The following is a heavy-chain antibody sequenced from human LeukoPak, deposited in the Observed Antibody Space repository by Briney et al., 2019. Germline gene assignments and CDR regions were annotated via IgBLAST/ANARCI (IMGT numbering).Heavy chain of an antibody. CDR2: ISYDGSNK. CDR1: GFTFSSYG. V-gene: IGHV3-30*18. CDR3: AKAPTPIYSGSYFSFDY. D-gene: IGHD1-26*01. Sequence: GGSLRLSCAASGFTFSSYGMHWVRQAPGKGLEWVAVISYDGSNKYYADSVKGRFTISRDNSKNTLYLQMNSLRAEDTAVYYSAKAPTPIYSGSYFSFDYWGQGTLVTVSS. J-gene: IGHJ4*02.